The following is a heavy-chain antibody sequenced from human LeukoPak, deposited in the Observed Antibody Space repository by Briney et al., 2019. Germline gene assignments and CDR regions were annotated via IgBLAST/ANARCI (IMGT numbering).Heavy chain of an antibody. CDR2: VNHSGST. CDR1: GESFSGYY. CDR3: ARVTIVVVPAARVYYYYYYYMDV. J-gene: IGHJ6*03. Sequence: PSETLSLTCAVYGESFSGYYWSWVRQPPGKGLEWMGEVNHSGSTKYNPSRSSRVTKSVDTSKNLFSMKLSSVTAADTAVYYCARVTIVVVPAARVYYYYYYYMDVWGKGTTVTVSS. D-gene: IGHD2-2*01. V-gene: IGHV4-34*01.